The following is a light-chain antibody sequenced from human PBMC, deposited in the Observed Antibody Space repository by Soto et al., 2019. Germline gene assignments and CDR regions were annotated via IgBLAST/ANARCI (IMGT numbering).Light chain of an antibody. CDR2: GNS. Sequence: QSVLTQPPSVSEAPGQRVTISCTGSSSNIGAGYDVHWYQQLPGTAPKLLIYGNSNRPSGVPDRFSGSKSGTSASLAITGLQAEDEADYYCQSYDSSLSGRYVFGTGTQLTVL. CDR3: QSYDSSLSGRYV. V-gene: IGLV1-40*01. J-gene: IGLJ1*01. CDR1: SSNIGAGYD.